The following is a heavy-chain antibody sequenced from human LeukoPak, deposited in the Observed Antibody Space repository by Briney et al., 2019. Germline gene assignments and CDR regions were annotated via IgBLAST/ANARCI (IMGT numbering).Heavy chain of an antibody. CDR2: FHNSGTS. Sequence: PSETLSLTCTVSDDSISDYYRGSIRGPPGKGRGGLGDFHNSGTSTCNTSLKSRVTISVDTSKNQFSLKLSSVAAADTAVYYCAREDVRDGYANPIDYWGQGTLVTVSS. V-gene: IGHV4-4*08. CDR3: AREDVRDGYANPIDY. D-gene: IGHD5-24*01. CDR1: DDSISDYY. J-gene: IGHJ4*02.